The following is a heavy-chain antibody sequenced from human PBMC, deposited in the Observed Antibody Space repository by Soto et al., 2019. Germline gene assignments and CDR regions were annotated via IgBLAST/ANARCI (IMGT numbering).Heavy chain of an antibody. Sequence: GGSLRLSCAASGFTFSSYSMNWVRQAPGKGLEWVSYIISSSSTIYYADSVKGRFTISRDNAKNSLYLQMNSLRAEDTAVYYCTRSGSLEYWGQGTLVTVSS. D-gene: IGHD1-26*01. CDR3: TRSGSLEY. CDR2: IISSSSTI. CDR1: GFTFSSYS. J-gene: IGHJ4*02. V-gene: IGHV3-48*01.